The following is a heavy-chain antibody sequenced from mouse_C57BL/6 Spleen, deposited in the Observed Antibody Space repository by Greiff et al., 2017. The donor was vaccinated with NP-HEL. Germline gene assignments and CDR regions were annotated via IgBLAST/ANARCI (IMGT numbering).Heavy chain of an antibody. CDR3: AREWITTVVGPWYFDV. J-gene: IGHJ1*03. Sequence: LQQPGAELVKPGASVKLSCKASGYTFTSYWMHWVKQRPGQGLEWIGMIHPNSGSTNYNEKFKSKATLTVDKSSSTAYMQLSSLTSEDSAVYYCAREWITTVVGPWYFDVWGTGTTVTVSS. V-gene: IGHV1-64*01. D-gene: IGHD1-1*01. CDR1: GYTFTSYW. CDR2: IHPNSGST.